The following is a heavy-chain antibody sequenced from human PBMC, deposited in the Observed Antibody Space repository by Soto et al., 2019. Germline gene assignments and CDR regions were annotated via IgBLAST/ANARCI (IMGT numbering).Heavy chain of an antibody. CDR2: INHSGST. CDR3: AKPGHWGSYYGMDV. Sequence: QVQLQQWGAGLLKPSETLSLTCAVYGGSFSGHYWSWIRQPPGKGLEWIGEINHSGSTNYNPSLQSRVTLSLDTSKNQFPLKLSSVTAADTAVYYCAKPGHWGSYYGMDVWGQGTTVTVSS. CDR1: GGSFSGHY. J-gene: IGHJ6*02. V-gene: IGHV4-34*01. D-gene: IGHD7-27*01.